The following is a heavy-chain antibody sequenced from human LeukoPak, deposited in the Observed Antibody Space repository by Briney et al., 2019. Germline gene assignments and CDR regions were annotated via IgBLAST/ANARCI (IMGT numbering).Heavy chain of an antibody. J-gene: IGHJ3*02. V-gene: IGHV3-21*01. Sequence: GGSLRLSCAASGFTFSSYSMNWVRQAPGKGLEWVSSISSSSSYIYYADSVKGRFTISRDNAKNSLYLQMNSLRAEDTAVYYCARVRLNYYDRSGYMDAFDIWGQGTMVTVSS. CDR2: ISSSSSYI. CDR3: ARVRLNYYDRSGYMDAFDI. D-gene: IGHD3-22*01. CDR1: GFTFSSYS.